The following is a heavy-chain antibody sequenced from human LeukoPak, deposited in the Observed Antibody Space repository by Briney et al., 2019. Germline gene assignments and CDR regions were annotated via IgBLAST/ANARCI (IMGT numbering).Heavy chain of an antibody. CDR3: AKDRHYDSSGYFDY. Sequence: AGGSLRLSCAASGFTLDDYAMHWVRHAPGKGLEWVSLISGDGGSTYYADSVKGRFTISRDNSKNSLYLQMNSLRTEDTALYYCAKDRHYDSSGYFDYWGQGTLVTVSS. J-gene: IGHJ4*02. D-gene: IGHD3-22*01. CDR2: ISGDGGST. V-gene: IGHV3-43*02. CDR1: GFTLDDYA.